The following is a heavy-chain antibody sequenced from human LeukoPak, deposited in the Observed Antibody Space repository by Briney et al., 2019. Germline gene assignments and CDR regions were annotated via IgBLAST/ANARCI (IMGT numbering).Heavy chain of an antibody. CDR3: ARDRRGWSGY. J-gene: IGHJ4*02. CDR1: GFTFSDYW. Sequence: GGSLGLSCAASGFTFSDYWMSWVRQAPGKGLEWVANINEDGSEKYYVDSVKGRFTISRDNAKNSLYLQMNSLRAEDTAVYYCARDRRGWSGYWGQGTPVTVSS. V-gene: IGHV3-7*01. D-gene: IGHD6-19*01. CDR2: INEDGSEK.